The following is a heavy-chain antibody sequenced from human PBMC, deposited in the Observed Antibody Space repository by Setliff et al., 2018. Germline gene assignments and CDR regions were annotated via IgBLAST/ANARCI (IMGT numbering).Heavy chain of an antibody. V-gene: IGHV3-7*01. CDR3: IDGRNRAWGVY. D-gene: IGHD7-27*01. CDR2: VNPDGSGK. CDR1: GFAISSCW. J-gene: IGHJ4*02. Sequence: LSLTCVASGFAISSCWMSWVRQAPGKGLEWVANVNPDGSGKYYVDSVKGRFTISRDNAKNSLYLQMDSLRVEDTAVYYCIDGRNRAWGVYWGQGTLVTVSS.